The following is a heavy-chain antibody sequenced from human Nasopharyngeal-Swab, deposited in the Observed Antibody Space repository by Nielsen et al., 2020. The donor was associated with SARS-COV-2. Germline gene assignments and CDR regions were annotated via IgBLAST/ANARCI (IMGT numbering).Heavy chain of an antibody. CDR1: GFTFSSYG. CDR3: AKDEKTYYYDSRGDY. Sequence: SLRLSCAASGFTFSSYGMHWVRQAPGKGLEWVAVISYDGSNKYYADSVKGRFTISRDNSKNTLYLQMNSLRAEDTAVYYCAKDEKTYYYDSRGDYWGQGTLVTVSS. CDR2: ISYDGSNK. D-gene: IGHD3-22*01. V-gene: IGHV3-30*18. J-gene: IGHJ4*02.